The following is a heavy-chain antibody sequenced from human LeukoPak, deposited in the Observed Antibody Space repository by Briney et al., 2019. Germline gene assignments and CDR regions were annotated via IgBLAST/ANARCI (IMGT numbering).Heavy chain of an antibody. J-gene: IGHJ6*02. CDR2: IYSGGST. Sequence: TGGSLRLSCAASGFTVSSNYMSWVRQAPGKGLEWVSVIYSGGSTYYADSVKGRFTISRDNSKNTLYLQMNSLRAEDTAVYYCAREGPYYYYGMDVWGQGTTVTVSS. CDR3: AREGPYYYYGMDV. CDR1: GFTVSSNY. V-gene: IGHV3-66*01.